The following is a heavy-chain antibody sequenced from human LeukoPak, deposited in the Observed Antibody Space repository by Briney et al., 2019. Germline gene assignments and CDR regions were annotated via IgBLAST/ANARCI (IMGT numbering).Heavy chain of an antibody. Sequence: ASVKVSCKASGHTFSNYYMHWVRQAPGQGLEWMGIINPSGGSTSYAQKFQGRVTMTRGTATRTVYMELRSLRSEDTAVYYCARGGPAGDFIVVAPTNNAFDIWGQGTMVTVSS. D-gene: IGHD2-2*01. J-gene: IGHJ3*02. V-gene: IGHV1-46*01. CDR3: ARGGPAGDFIVVAPTNNAFDI. CDR1: GHTFSNYY. CDR2: INPSGGST.